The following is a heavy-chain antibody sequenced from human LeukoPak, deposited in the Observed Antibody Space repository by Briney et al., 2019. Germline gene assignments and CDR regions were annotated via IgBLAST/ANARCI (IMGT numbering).Heavy chain of an antibody. CDR2: MYYSGST. D-gene: IGHD3-22*01. CDR3: ARQYYDSTGYYYFDY. CDR1: GDSITGSSHY. V-gene: IGHV4-39*01. Sequence: PETLSLTCAVSGDSITGSSHYCGWVRQPPGKWLEWIGSMYYSGSTYSNPSLKSRVTISVDTSKDQFSLKLRSVTAPDTAVYYCARQYYDSTGYYYFDYWGQGTLVTVSS. J-gene: IGHJ4*02.